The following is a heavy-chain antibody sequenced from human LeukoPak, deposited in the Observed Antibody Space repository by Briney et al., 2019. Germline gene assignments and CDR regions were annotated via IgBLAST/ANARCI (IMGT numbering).Heavy chain of an antibody. CDR3: ARAYRGSYTAY. CDR1: GYTFTSYG. CDR2: IIPIFGTA. J-gene: IGHJ4*02. Sequence: GASVKVSCKASGYTFTSYGISWVRQAPGQGLEWMGGIIPIFGTANYAQKFQGRVTITADESTSTAYMELSSLKSEDTAVYYCARAYRGSYTAYWGQGTLVTVSS. V-gene: IGHV1-69*13. D-gene: IGHD1-26*01.